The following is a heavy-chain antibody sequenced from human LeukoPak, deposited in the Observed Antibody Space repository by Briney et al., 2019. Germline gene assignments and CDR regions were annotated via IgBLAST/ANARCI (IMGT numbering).Heavy chain of an antibody. J-gene: IGHJ4*02. CDR3: VRALMGDQDY. CDR2: ISSSSTYT. CDR1: GFTFSDHS. V-gene: IGHV3-11*06. D-gene: IGHD5-24*01. Sequence: GGSLRLSCAASGFTFSDHSMSWIRQAPGKGLTWVSYISSSSTYTKYADSVKGRFIISRDNAKNTLYLQMDSLRAEDTAVYYCVRALMGDQDYWGQGTLVTVSS.